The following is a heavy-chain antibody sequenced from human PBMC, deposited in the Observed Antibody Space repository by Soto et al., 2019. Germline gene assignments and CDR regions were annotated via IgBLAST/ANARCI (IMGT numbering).Heavy chain of an antibody. V-gene: IGHV4-4*07. CDR3: ARGQRFSDWFDP. D-gene: IGHD3-3*01. CDR1: GGTISGYY. Sequence: SETLSLTCSVSGGTISGYYWTWIRQPAGKGLEWIGRIYSSGNTKYNPSLQSRVTMSLDASNNQFSLRLTSVTAADTAVYYCARGQRFSDWFDPWGQGTLVTVSS. J-gene: IGHJ5*02. CDR2: IYSSGNT.